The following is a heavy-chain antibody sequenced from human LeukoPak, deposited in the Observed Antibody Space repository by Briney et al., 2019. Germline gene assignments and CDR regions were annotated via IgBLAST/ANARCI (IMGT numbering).Heavy chain of an antibody. CDR1: GGTFSSYA. CDR3: ARDTNYYDSGGYPSNWFDP. D-gene: IGHD3-22*01. J-gene: IGHJ5*02. Sequence: GASVKVSCKASGGTFSSYAISWVRQAPGQGLEWMGGIIPIFGTANYAQKFQGRVTITADESTSTAYMELSSLRSEDTAVYYCARDTNYYDSGGYPSNWFDPWGQGTLVTVSS. CDR2: IIPIFGTA. V-gene: IGHV1-69*13.